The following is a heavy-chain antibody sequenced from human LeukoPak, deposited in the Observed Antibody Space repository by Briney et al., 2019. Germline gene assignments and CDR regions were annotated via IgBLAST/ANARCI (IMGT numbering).Heavy chain of an antibody. J-gene: IGHJ4*02. V-gene: IGHV4-38-2*02. D-gene: IGHD3-22*01. Sequence: PSETLSLTCTVSGYSISSGYYWGWIRQPPGKGLEWIGSIYYSGSTYYNPSLKSRVTISVGTSKNQFSLKLSSVTAADTAVYYCARRTETYYYDSSGRRTYYFDYWGQGTLVTVSS. CDR1: GYSISSGYY. CDR3: ARRTETYYYDSSGRRTYYFDY. CDR2: IYYSGST.